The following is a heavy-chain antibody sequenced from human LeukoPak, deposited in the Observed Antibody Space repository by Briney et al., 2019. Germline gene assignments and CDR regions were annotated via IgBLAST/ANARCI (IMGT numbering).Heavy chain of an antibody. CDR2: ISPGGGST. V-gene: IGHV3-23*01. Sequence: PGGSLRLSCAASGFTFSSYAMNWVRQAPGKGLEWVSGISPGGGSTYYADSVKGRFTISRDNSKNILYVQMNSLRAEDTAVYYCARDRIEWELLGRATFDIWGQGTMVTVSS. CDR1: GFTFSSYA. CDR3: ARDRIEWELLGRATFDI. D-gene: IGHD1-26*01. J-gene: IGHJ3*02.